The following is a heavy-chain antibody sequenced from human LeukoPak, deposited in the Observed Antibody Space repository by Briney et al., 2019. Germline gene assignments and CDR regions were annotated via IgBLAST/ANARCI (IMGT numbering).Heavy chain of an antibody. J-gene: IGHJ5*02. D-gene: IGHD2-2*01. CDR1: GGTFSSYT. CDR2: IIPILGIA. Sequence: ASVKVSCKASGGTFSSYTISWVRPAPGQGLEWMGRIIPILGIANYAQKFQGRVTVTADKSTSTAYMELSSLRSEDTAVYYCARSHSRAVPAANPLWGWFDPWGQGTLVTVSS. V-gene: IGHV1-69*02. CDR3: ARSHSRAVPAANPLWGWFDP.